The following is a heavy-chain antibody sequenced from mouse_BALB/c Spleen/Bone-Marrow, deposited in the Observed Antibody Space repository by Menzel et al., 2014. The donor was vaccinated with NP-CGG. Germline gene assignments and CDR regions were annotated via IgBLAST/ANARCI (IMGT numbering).Heavy chain of an antibody. D-gene: IGHD4-1*01. CDR3: TTGFAY. CDR1: GFTFGNYW. CDR2: IRLKSNNYAT. J-gene: IGHJ3*01. Sequence: EVQRVESGGGLVQGGGSMKLSCVASGFTFGNYWMNWVRQSPEKGLEWVAEIRLKSNNYATHYAESVKGRFTISRYDSKSIVYLQMNNLRGEDTGIYYCTTGFAYWGQWTLVTVSA. V-gene: IGHV6-6*02.